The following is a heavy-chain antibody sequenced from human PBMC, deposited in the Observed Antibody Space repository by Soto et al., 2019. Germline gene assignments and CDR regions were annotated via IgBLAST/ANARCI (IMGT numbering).Heavy chain of an antibody. CDR3: ARDKVDTAMVKGGGYYYGMDV. J-gene: IGHJ6*02. D-gene: IGHD5-18*01. V-gene: IGHV3-30-3*01. CDR1: GFTFSSYA. CDR2: ISYDGSNK. Sequence: HPGGSLRLSCAASGFTFSSYAMHWVRQAPGKGLEWVAVISYDGSNKYYADSVKGRFTISRDNSKNTLYLQMNSLRAEDTAVYYCARDKVDTAMVKGGGYYYGMDVWGQGTTVTVSS.